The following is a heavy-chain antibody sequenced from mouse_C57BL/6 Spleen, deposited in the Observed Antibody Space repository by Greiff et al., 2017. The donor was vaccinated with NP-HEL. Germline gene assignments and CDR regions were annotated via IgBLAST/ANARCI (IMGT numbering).Heavy chain of an antibody. V-gene: IGHV2-6-1*01. CDR1: GFSLTSYG. Sequence: QVQLKESGPGLVAPSGFSLTSYGVHWVRQPPGKGLEWLVVIWSDGSTTYNSALKSRLSISKDNSKSQVFLKMNSLQTDDTAMYYCARHGSNYFYYAMDYWGQGTSVTVSS. CDR2: IWSDGST. D-gene: IGHD2-5*01. CDR3: ARHGSNYFYYAMDY. J-gene: IGHJ4*01.